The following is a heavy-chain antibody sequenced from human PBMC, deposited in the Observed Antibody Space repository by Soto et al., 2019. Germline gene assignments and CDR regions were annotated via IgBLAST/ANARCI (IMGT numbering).Heavy chain of an antibody. Sequence: ASVKVSCKASGYTFTSYARHWVRQAPGQRLEWMGWINAGNGNTKYSQKFQGRVTITRDTSASTAYMELSSLRSEDTAVYYCARDNKAVADDAFDIWGQGTMVTVSS. CDR1: GYTFTSYA. CDR2: INAGNGNT. V-gene: IGHV1-3*01. J-gene: IGHJ3*02. CDR3: ARDNKAVADDAFDI. D-gene: IGHD6-19*01.